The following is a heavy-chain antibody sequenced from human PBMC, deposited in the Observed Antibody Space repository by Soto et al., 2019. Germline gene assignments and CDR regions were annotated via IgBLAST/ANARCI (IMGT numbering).Heavy chain of an antibody. CDR1: GDSISSAVHY. V-gene: IGHV4-31*03. Sequence: PSETLSLTCTVSGDSISSAVHYWSWIRQHPGKGLEWIGYIYYRGTTYYNPSLKSRVTISVDTSENQFSLKLCSVTAADEAVYYCARAPYYYGSSAYMFDPWGQGTLVTVSS. J-gene: IGHJ5*02. D-gene: IGHD3-22*01. CDR2: IYYRGTT. CDR3: ARAPYYYGSSAYMFDP.